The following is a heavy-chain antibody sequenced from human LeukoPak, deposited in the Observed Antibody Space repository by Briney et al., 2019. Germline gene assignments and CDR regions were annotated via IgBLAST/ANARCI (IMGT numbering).Heavy chain of an antibody. CDR2: INHSGST. D-gene: IGHD3-16*01. J-gene: IGHJ4*02. CDR1: GGSFSGYY. V-gene: IGHV4-34*01. CDR3: ARGFRGRDFDY. Sequence: PSETLSLTCAVYGGSFSGYYWSWIRQPPGKGLEWIGEINHSGSTNYNPPLKSRVTISVDTSKNQFSLKLSSVTAADTAVYYCARGFRGRDFDYWGQGTLVTVSS.